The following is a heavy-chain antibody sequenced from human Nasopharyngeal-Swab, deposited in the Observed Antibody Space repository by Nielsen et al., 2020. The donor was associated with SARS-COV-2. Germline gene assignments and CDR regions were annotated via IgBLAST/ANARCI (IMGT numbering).Heavy chain of an antibody. Sequence: GESLKISCAASGFTFSSYAMSWVRQAPGKGLEWVSAISGSGTTYYADSVKGRFTISRDNSKNTLSLQMNSLRDEDTAVYYCARATPAFDIWGQGTMVTVSS. CDR3: ARATPAFDI. CDR2: ISGSGTT. CDR1: GFTFSSYA. V-gene: IGHV3-23*01. J-gene: IGHJ3*02.